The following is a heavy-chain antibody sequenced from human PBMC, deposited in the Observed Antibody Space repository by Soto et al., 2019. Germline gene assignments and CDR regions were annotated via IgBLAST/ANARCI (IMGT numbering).Heavy chain of an antibody. CDR1: GGTFSSYA. CDR3: ARGRRHATRVGYLGWNYYGMDV. J-gene: IGHJ6*02. D-gene: IGHD2-8*02. Sequence: GASVKVSCKVSGGTFSSYAISWVRQAPGQGLEWMGGIIPIFGTANYAQKFQGRVTITADESTSTAYMELSSLRSEDTAVYYCARGRRHATRVGYLGWNYYGMDVWGQGTTVTVSS. CDR2: IIPIFGTA. V-gene: IGHV1-69*13.